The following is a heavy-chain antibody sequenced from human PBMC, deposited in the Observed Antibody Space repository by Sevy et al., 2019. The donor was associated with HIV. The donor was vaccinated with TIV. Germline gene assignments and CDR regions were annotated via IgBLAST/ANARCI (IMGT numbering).Heavy chain of an antibody. Sequence: RGSLRLSCAASGFTFSSYAMSWVRQAPGKGLEWVSAFSGSGGSTYYAEPVKGRLTISRDNSKNTLYLQMNSLRAEDTAVYYSAKDGGSYVRTAAFDIWGQRTMVTVSS. D-gene: IGHD1-26*01. CDR1: GFTFSSYA. CDR3: AKDGGSYVRTAAFDI. CDR2: FSGSGGST. V-gene: IGHV3-23*01. J-gene: IGHJ3*02.